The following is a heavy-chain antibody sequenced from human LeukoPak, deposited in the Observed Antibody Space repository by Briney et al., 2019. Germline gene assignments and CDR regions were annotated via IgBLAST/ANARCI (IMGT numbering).Heavy chain of an antibody. CDR2: ISSSGSTI. Sequence: GGSLRLSCAASGFTFSHYYMSWIRQAPGKGLEWVSYISSSGSTIYYADSVEGRFTISRDNAKNSLYLQMNSLRAEDTAVYYCASTWSVVVPAASYYMDVWGKGTTVTVSS. D-gene: IGHD2-2*01. J-gene: IGHJ6*03. CDR3: ASTWSVVVPAASYYMDV. CDR1: GFTFSHYY. V-gene: IGHV3-11*01.